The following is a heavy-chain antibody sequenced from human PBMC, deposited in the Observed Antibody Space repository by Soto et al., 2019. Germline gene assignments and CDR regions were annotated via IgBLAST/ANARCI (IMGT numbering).Heavy chain of an antibody. CDR3: AKLRDFVVLPAGILDY. CDR1: GFTFSSYG. D-gene: IGHD2-8*01. J-gene: IGHJ4*02. Sequence: GGSLRLSCAASGFTFSSYGISWIRLSPGKGLEWVSVISGGGDATYYTPSVKGRFTISRDDFRNTLYLQMNSLRTEDTAIYYCAKLRDFVVLPAGILDYWGPGTLVTV. CDR2: ISGGGDAT. V-gene: IGHV3-23*01.